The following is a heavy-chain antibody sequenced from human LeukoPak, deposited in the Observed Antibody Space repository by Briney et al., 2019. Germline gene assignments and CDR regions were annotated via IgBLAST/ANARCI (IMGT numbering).Heavy chain of an antibody. V-gene: IGHV3-33*01. CDR1: GFTFSSYG. CDR3: ARDGGAD. D-gene: IGHD1-26*01. CDR2: IWYDGTNQ. Sequence: GGSLRLSCAASGFTFSSYGMHWVRQPPGKGLEWVAVIWYDGTNQYHADSVKGRFTISRDNSKNTLYLQMNNLRVEGTGVYYCARDGGADWGQGTLVTVSS. J-gene: IGHJ4*02.